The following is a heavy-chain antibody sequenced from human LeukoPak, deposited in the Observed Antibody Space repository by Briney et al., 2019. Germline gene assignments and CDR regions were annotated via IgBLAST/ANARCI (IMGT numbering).Heavy chain of an antibody. V-gene: IGHV1-2*02. Sequence: ASVKVSCKASGYTFTDYYIHWVRQAPGQGLEWMGWINPNSGGTKYAQKFQGRVTLTRDTSISTAYTGLSRLRCDDTAVYYCARSYDFWSGPPFDPWGQGTLVTVSS. CDR3: ARSYDFWSGPPFDP. J-gene: IGHJ5*02. CDR2: INPNSGGT. CDR1: GYTFTDYY. D-gene: IGHD3-3*01.